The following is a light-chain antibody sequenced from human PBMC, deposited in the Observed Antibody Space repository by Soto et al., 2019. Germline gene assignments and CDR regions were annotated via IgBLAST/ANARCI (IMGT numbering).Light chain of an antibody. CDR3: QQANSFPYT. CDR1: QGITRW. J-gene: IGKJ2*01. Sequence: DSQMTQSPSSVSASVGDRVTITCRASQGITRWLVWYQQKPGKAPRLLIYAASSLQSGVPSRFSGSGSGTDFTLTISSLQPEDFGTYYCQQANSFPYTFGQGTK. CDR2: AAS. V-gene: IGKV1-12*01.